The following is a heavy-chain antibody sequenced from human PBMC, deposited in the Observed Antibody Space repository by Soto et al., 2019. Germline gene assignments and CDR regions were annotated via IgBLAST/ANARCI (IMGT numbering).Heavy chain of an antibody. D-gene: IGHD6-13*01. CDR2: IFYRGDT. Sequence: QVQLQESGPGLVKPSETLSLTCTISGGSISPYFWSWIRQPPGKRLEWIGYIFYRGDTKFNPSLKSRVTMSVDPSKNQFSLTLTSVTAADTAIYYCARDAPVGSYFDYWGRGALVTVSS. V-gene: IGHV4-59*01. J-gene: IGHJ4*02. CDR1: GGSISPYF. CDR3: ARDAPVGSYFDY.